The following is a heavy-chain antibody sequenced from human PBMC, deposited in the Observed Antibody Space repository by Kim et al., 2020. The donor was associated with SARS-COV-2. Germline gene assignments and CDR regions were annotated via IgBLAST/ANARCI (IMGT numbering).Heavy chain of an antibody. Sequence: GGSLRLSCAASGFTFSSYSMNWVRHAPGKGLEWVSSISSSSNYIYYVDSVKGRFTISRDNSKNSLYLQMNSLRAEDTAVYYCARSSESYYNAPGYWGQGTLVTVSS. CDR3: ARSSESYYNAPGY. V-gene: IGHV3-21*01. D-gene: IGHD3-10*01. CDR2: ISSSSNYI. CDR1: GFTFSSYS. J-gene: IGHJ4*02.